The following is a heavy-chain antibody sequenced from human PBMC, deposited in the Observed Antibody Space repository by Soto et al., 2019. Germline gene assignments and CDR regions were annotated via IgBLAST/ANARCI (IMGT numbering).Heavy chain of an antibody. CDR3: AKDFRGIAAGIDY. CDR1: GFTFSSYA. Sequence: GGSLRLSCAASGFTFSSYAMSWVRQAPGKGLEWVSGISGSGGSTYYADSVKGRFSISRDNSKNTLYLQMNSLRAEDTAVYYCAKDFRGIAAGIDYWGQGTLVTVSS. J-gene: IGHJ4*02. D-gene: IGHD6-13*01. V-gene: IGHV3-23*01. CDR2: ISGSGGST.